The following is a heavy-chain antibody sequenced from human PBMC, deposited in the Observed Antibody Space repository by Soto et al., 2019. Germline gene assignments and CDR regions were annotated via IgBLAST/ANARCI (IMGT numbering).Heavy chain of an antibody. CDR3: AFGIRGWSDAFDI. CDR1: EFPFRSYA. V-gene: IGHV3-64*01. Sequence: GGSLRLSCGASEFPFRSYAVHWFRRAPGKGLEYVSAISSNGGSTYYANSVKGRSTINPDTSKNQFPLQLNSVTPEDTAVYYCAFGIRGWSDAFDIWGQGTMVTVSS. J-gene: IGHJ3*02. CDR2: ISSNGGST. D-gene: IGHD6-19*01.